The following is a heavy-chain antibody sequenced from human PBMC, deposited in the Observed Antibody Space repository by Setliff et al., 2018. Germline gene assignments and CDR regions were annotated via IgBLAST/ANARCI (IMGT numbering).Heavy chain of an antibody. CDR2: ISYGSTI. V-gene: IGHV3-48*03. D-gene: IGHD6-13*01. CDR3: ARGPLAPFDY. Sequence: GGSLRLSCAASGFTLRSYEMNWVRQAPGKGLEWVSYISYGSTIFYADSVKGRFTSSRGNARNSVFLQMNNLRVEDTAIYYCARGPLAPFDYWGRGILVTVSS. J-gene: IGHJ4*02. CDR1: GFTLRSYE.